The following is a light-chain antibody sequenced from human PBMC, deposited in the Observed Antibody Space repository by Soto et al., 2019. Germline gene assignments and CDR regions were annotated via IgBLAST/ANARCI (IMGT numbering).Light chain of an antibody. Sequence: EVVLTQSPGTLSLSPGERATLSCRASQSVSNNYLAWYQQKPGQAPRLLIYGASNRATGIPDRFSGSGSGTDFTLTISRLEPEDFAVYYCQQYGGSRGTFGPGTKVDIK. CDR3: QQYGGSRGT. CDR2: GAS. CDR1: QSVSNNY. V-gene: IGKV3-20*01. J-gene: IGKJ3*01.